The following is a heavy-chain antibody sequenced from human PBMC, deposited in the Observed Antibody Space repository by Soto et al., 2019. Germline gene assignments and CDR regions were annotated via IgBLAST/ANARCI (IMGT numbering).Heavy chain of an antibody. CDR3: ARLRIAAAGTTRYYYGMDV. J-gene: IGHJ6*02. CDR1: GYSFTSYW. CDR2: IDPSDSYT. Sequence: GESLKISCKGSGYSFTSYWISWVRQMPGKGLEWMGRIDPSDSYTNYSPSFQGHVTISADKSISTAYLQWSSLKASDTAMYYCARLRIAAAGTTRYYYGMDVWGQGTTVTVSS. D-gene: IGHD6-13*01. V-gene: IGHV5-10-1*01.